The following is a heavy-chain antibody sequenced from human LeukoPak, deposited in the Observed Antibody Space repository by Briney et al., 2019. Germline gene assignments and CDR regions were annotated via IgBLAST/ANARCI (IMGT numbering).Heavy chain of an antibody. V-gene: IGHV3-23*01. Sequence: GGSLRLSCAASGFTFSSYAMTWVRQAPGKGLEWVSVISGSGTNTDYADSVKGRFTISRDNSKNTLYLQMNSLRAEDTAVYYCAKDPYNWNGNYFDYWGQGTLVTVSS. J-gene: IGHJ4*02. D-gene: IGHD1-1*01. CDR3: AKDPYNWNGNYFDY. CDR2: ISGSGTNT. CDR1: GFTFSSYA.